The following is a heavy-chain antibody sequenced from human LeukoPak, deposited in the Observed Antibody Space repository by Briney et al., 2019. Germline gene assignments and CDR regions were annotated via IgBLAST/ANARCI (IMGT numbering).Heavy chain of an antibody. CDR3: GRGHWGLDY. CDR1: GFTFSSYG. D-gene: IGHD7-27*01. Sequence: GRSLRLSCAASGFTFSSYGMHWVRQAPGKGLEWVAVISYDGSNKYYADSAKGRFTISRDNSKNTLYLQMNSLRAEDTAVYYCGRGHWGLDYWGQGALVTVSS. CDR2: ISYDGSNK. J-gene: IGHJ4*02. V-gene: IGHV3-30*03.